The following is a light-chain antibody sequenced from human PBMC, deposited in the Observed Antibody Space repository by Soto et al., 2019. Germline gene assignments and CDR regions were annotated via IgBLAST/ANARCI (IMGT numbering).Light chain of an antibody. CDR1: SSDVGGYNY. CDR3: SSYTSSSTLV. CDR2: EVT. V-gene: IGLV2-14*01. Sequence: QSVLTQPASVSGSPGQSIAISCTGSSSDVGGYNYVSWYQQHPGKAPQLIIYEVTNRPSGVSNRFSGSKSGNTASLTISGLQAEDEADYYCSSYTSSSTLVFRTGTEVP. J-gene: IGLJ1*01.